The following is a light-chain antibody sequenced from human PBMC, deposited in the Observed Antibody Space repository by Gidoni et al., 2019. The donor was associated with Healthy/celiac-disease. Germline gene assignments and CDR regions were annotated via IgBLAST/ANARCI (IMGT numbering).Light chain of an antibody. CDR2: KDS. CDR1: ALPKQY. CDR3: QSADSSGTYFVV. V-gene: IGLV3-25*02. Sequence: YELTQPPSVSVSPGQTARITCSGDALPKQYAYWYQQKPGQAPVLVIYKDSERPSGIPERFSGSSSGTTVTLTISGVQAEDEADYYCQSADSSGTYFVVFGGGTKLTVL. J-gene: IGLJ2*01.